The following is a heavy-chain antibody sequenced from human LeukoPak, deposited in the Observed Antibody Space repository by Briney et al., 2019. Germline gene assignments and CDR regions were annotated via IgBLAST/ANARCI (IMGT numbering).Heavy chain of an antibody. CDR2: ISGSGGST. CDR1: GFTFSSYA. CDR3: VRDRAAPDS. V-gene: IGHV3-23*01. Sequence: GGSLRLSCAASGFTFSSYAMSWVRQAPGKGLEWVSAISGSGGSTYYADSVKGRFTISRDNAKNSIYVQMNNLRAEDTAVYYCVRDRAAPDSWGQGTLVIVSS. D-gene: IGHD3-10*01. J-gene: IGHJ4*02.